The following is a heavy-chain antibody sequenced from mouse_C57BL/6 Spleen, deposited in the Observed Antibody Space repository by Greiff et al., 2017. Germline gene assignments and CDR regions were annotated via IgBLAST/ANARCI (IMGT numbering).Heavy chain of an antibody. Sequence: VQLQQPGAELVKPGASVKMSCKASGYTFTSYWITWVKQRPGQGLEWIGDIYPGSGSTNYNEKFKSKATLTVDTSSSTAYMQLSSLTSEDSAVYYWAREGDYAVGYWYFDVWGTGTTVTVSS. CDR1: GYTFTSYW. D-gene: IGHD2-4*01. V-gene: IGHV1-55*01. CDR2: IYPGSGST. J-gene: IGHJ1*03. CDR3: AREGDYAVGYWYFDV.